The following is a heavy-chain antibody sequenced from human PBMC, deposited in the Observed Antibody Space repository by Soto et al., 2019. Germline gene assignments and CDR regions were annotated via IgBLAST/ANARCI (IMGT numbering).Heavy chain of an antibody. Sequence: PGGSLRLSCAASGFTFSTYTMNWVRQAPGKGLEWISSISSGSSYIYYAGSVKGRFTISRDKAKNSLFLQMNSLRADDTAVYYCASDILSAGASPDSWGPGTKVTVYS. J-gene: IGHJ4*02. CDR2: ISSGSSYI. CDR1: GFTFSTYT. CDR3: ASDILSAGASPDS. D-gene: IGHD3-10*01. V-gene: IGHV3-21*01.